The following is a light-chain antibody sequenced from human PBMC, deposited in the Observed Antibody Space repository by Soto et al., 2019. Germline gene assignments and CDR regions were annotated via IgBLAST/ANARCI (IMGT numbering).Light chain of an antibody. J-gene: IGKJ4*01. Sequence: DILLTQCASTLPLAPGERATLACRASQSFXRSLAWYQPKPGKATGFLICXASNRATGIPAMFSGSGYGTDFTLTISRLEPEEAAVYYCQQRSKRGTFGRGTKVDI. CDR1: QSFXRS. V-gene: IGKV3-11*01. CDR3: QQRSKRGT. CDR2: XAS.